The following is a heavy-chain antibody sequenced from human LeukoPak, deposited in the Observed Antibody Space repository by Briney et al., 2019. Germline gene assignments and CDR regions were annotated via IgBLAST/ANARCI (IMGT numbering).Heavy chain of an antibody. Sequence: SETLSLTCAVYGGSFSGYYWSWIRQPPGKGLEWIGEINHSGSTNYNPSLKSRVTISVDTSKNQFSLKLSSVTAADTAVYYCARTQYYGSGSYYNLRYYYGMDVWGKGTTVTVSS. CDR1: GGSFSGYY. CDR3: ARTQYYGSGSYYNLRYYYGMDV. V-gene: IGHV4-34*01. D-gene: IGHD3-10*01. J-gene: IGHJ6*04. CDR2: INHSGST.